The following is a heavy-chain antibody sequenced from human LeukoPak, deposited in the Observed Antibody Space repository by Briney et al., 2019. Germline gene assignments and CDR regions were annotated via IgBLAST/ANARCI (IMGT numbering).Heavy chain of an antibody. Sequence: SETLSLTCAVYGGSFSGYYWSWIRQPPGKGLEWIGEINHSGSTNYNPSLKSRVTISVDTSKNQFSLKLSSVTAADTAVYYCARSTYYYDSSGYYSLYYFDYWGQGTLVTVSS. CDR1: GGSFSGYY. D-gene: IGHD3-22*01. CDR2: INHSGST. V-gene: IGHV4-34*01. J-gene: IGHJ4*02. CDR3: ARSTYYYDSSGYYSLYYFDY.